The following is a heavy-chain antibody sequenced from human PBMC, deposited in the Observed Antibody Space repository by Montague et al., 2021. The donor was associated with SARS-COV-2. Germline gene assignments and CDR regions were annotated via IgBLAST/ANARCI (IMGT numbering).Heavy chain of an antibody. J-gene: IGHJ4*02. CDR2: INHSGST. Sequence: SETLSLTCTVSGGSFSGYYWSWIRQSPGKGLEWIGDINHSGSTNYNPSLKSRVTISVDTSKNQFSLKLSSVTAADTAVYYCARAIVDATMMGVIVTGAAHSFDFWGQGTLVTVSS. CDR1: GGSFSGYY. D-gene: IGHD3-22*01. CDR3: ARAIVDATMMGVIVTGAAHSFDF. V-gene: IGHV4-34*01.